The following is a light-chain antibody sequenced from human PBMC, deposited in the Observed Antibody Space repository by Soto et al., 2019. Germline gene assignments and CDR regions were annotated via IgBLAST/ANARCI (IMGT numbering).Light chain of an antibody. V-gene: IGKV3-20*01. Sequence: ESVLIKAPCTLEMSPGERASLSCRASHSVSSSYLAWYQQKPGQAPRLLIYGASSSATGIPDRFSGSGSGTDFSLTISRLEPEDFTVYYCQQYGSSSLTFCGGTKVDI. CDR2: GAS. CDR1: HSVSSSY. J-gene: IGKJ4*01. CDR3: QQYGSSSLT.